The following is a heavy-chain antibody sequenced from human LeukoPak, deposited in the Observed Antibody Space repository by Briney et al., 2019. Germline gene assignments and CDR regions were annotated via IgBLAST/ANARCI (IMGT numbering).Heavy chain of an antibody. CDR2: IIPIFGTA. Sequence: ASVKVSCKASGGTFSSYAISWVRQAPGQGLEWMGGIIPIFGTANHAQKFQGRVTITTDESTSTAYMELSSLRSEDTAVYYCATRSEDYYDSSGYYIFDYWGQGTLVTVSS. CDR3: ATRSEDYYDSSGYYIFDY. V-gene: IGHV1-69*05. CDR1: GGTFSSYA. D-gene: IGHD3-22*01. J-gene: IGHJ4*02.